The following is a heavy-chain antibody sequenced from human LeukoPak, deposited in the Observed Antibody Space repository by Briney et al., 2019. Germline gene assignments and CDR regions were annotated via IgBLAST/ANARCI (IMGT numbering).Heavy chain of an antibody. Sequence: ASVEVSCKASGYTFTSYGIIGVRQAPGQGLEWMGWISAYNGKTNYAQKLQGRVSMTTDTSTSTAYMELRSLRPDDTAVYYCARGTYYAILTGFRTHRPFDYWGQGTLVTVSS. CDR2: ISAYNGKT. CDR1: GYTFTSYG. CDR3: ARGTYYAILTGFRTHRPFDY. J-gene: IGHJ4*02. V-gene: IGHV1-18*01. D-gene: IGHD3-9*01.